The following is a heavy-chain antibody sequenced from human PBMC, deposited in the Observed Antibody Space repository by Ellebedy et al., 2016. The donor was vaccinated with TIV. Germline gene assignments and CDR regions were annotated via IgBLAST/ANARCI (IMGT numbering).Heavy chain of an antibody. Sequence: MPSEILSLTCAVYGASFSGYYWSWIRQPPGKGLEWIGEINHNGSTNYNPSLKSRVTITVDTSKNQFSLNLSSVTAADTAVYYCARDRDTAMAYDYWGQGTLVTVSS. D-gene: IGHD5-18*01. CDR1: GASFSGYY. J-gene: IGHJ4*02. V-gene: IGHV4-34*01. CDR3: ARDRDTAMAYDY. CDR2: INHNGST.